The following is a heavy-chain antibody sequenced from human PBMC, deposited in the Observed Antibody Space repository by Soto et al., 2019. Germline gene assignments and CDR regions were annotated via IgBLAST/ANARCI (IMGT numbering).Heavy chain of an antibody. Sequence: PGGSLRLSCAASGFTFSSYAMSWVRQAPGKGLEWVSAISGSGGSTYYADSVKGRFTISRDNSKNTLYLQMNSLRAEDTAVYYCAKDVQDFGTGPDDAFDIWGQGTMVTVSS. CDR2: ISGSGGST. D-gene: IGHD3-3*01. CDR1: GFTFSSYA. J-gene: IGHJ3*02. V-gene: IGHV3-23*01. CDR3: AKDVQDFGTGPDDAFDI.